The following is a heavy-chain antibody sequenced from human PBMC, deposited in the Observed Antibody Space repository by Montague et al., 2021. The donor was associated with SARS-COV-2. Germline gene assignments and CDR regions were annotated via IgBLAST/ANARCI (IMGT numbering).Heavy chain of an antibody. CDR1: GGSFSRYY. CDR3: ARLGDGIVPSPILGLGPYYSFYYMDV. Sequence: SETLSLTCAVSGGSFSRYYWSWIRQPPGKGLEWIWEISQSGNTKYNPSLQSRVSISLDTSRNQFSLKVSSVTAADTAIYYCARLGDGIVPSPILGLGPYYSFYYMDVWGKGTTVTVSS. D-gene: IGHD2-2*02. V-gene: IGHV4-34*01. CDR2: ISQSGNT. J-gene: IGHJ6*03.